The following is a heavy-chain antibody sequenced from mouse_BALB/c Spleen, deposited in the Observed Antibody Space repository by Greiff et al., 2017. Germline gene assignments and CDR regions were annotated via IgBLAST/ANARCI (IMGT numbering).Heavy chain of an antibody. V-gene: IGHV2-9*02. CDR3: ARGVRQAMDY. CDR2: IWAGGST. J-gene: IGHJ4*01. D-gene: IGHD2-14*01. CDR1: GFSLTSYG. Sequence: VMLVESGPGLVAPSQCLSITCTVSGFSLTSYGVHWVRQPPGKGLEWLGVIWAGGSTNYNSAPMSRLSISNDNSKSQVFLKMNSLQTDDTAMYCCARGVRQAMDYWGQGTSVTVSS.